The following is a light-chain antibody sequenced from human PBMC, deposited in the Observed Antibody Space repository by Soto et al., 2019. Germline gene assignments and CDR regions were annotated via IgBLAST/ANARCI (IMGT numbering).Light chain of an antibody. CDR2: WAS. V-gene: IGKV4-1*01. CDR3: QQYYSTPRT. CDR1: QSVLYSSNNKNY. J-gene: IGKJ1*01. Sequence: DIVMTQSPDSLAVSLGERATINCESSQSVLYSSNNKNYLAWYQQKTGQPPKLLIYWASTRESGVPDRCSGSGSGTDISLTISSLQAEDVAVYYCQQYYSTPRTFGQGTKVEIK.